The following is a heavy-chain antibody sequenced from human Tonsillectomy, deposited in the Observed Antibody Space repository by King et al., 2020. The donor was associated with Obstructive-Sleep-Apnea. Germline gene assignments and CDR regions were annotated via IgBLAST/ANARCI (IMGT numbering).Heavy chain of an antibody. CDR3: TTVSFYYYYGMDV. CDR1: GFTFRNAW. J-gene: IGHJ6*02. CDR2: IKSKTDGGTT. Sequence: VQLVESGGGLVKPGGSLRLSCAASGFTFRNAWMTWVRQAPGKGLEWVGRIKSKTDGGTTDYAAPVKGSFTISRDDSKNTLYLQMNSLKTEDTAVYYCTTVSFYYYYGMDVWGQGTTVTVSS. V-gene: IGHV3-15*01.